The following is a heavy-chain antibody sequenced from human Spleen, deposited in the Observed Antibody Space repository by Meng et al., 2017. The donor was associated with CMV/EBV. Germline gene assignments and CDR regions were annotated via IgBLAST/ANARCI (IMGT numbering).Heavy chain of an antibody. J-gene: IGHJ4*02. V-gene: IGHV4-34*01. CDR1: GGSFSGYY. CDR2: INHRGST. CDR3: ARETSRKGLDY. D-gene: IGHD2/OR15-2a*01. Sequence: LTCAVYGGSFSGYYWSWIRQPTGKGLEWIGEINHRGSTNYNPSLKSRVTISVDTSKNQFSLKLSSVTAADTAVYYCARETSRKGLDYWGQGTLVTVSS.